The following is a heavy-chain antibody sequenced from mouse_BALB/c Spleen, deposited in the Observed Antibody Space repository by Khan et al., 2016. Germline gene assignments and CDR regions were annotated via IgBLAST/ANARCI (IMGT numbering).Heavy chain of an antibody. D-gene: IGHD3-3*01. CDR1: GYTFTSFW. CDR3: TRGTGYYDY. J-gene: IGHJ2*01. Sequence: QVQLQQPGAELVRPGASVKLSCKASGYTFTSFWLNWVKQGPGQGLEWIGHIYPSDSYTEYNQKFKDRATLTVDKSSNTAYMQLNSLTSEDSAVYYRTRGTGYYDYWGQGTTHTVSS. CDR2: IYPSDSYT. V-gene: IGHV1-69*02.